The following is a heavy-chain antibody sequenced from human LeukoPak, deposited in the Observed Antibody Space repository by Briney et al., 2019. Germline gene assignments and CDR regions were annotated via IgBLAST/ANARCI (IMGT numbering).Heavy chain of an antibody. CDR3: ARDHYVGNGMDV. D-gene: IGHD1-26*01. CDR2: ILYDGSNK. V-gene: IGHV3-33*01. Sequence: GGSLRLACAASGFTFSSYGMHWDRQAPGKVREWVAVILYDGSNKYYADSVKGRFTISRDNSKNTLYLQMNSLRAEDTAVYYCARDHYVGNGMDVWGKGTTVTVSS. CDR1: GFTFSSYG. J-gene: IGHJ6*04.